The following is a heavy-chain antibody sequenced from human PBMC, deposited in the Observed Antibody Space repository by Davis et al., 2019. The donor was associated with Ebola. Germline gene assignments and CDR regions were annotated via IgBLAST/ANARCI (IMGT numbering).Heavy chain of an antibody. J-gene: IGHJ5*02. CDR3: ARGYDFWSPWWFDP. CDR2: INPNDGRT. V-gene: IGHV1-46*01. D-gene: IGHD3-3*01. CDR1: GYTFTNYY. Sequence: AASVKVSCKASGYTFTNYYMHWVRQAPGQGLEWMGMINPNDGRTIYAQKFQGRVTITRDTSASTAYMELSSLRSEDTAVYYCARGYDFWSPWWFDPWGQGTLVTVSS.